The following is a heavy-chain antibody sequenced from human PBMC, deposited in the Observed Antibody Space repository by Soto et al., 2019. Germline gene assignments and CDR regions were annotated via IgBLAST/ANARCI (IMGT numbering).Heavy chain of an antibody. Sequence: RSETLSLTCSVSGASIYNGGYFWSWIRQSPGKGLEWIGYIHNSGSTNNNPSLKSRVTTSPDTSKNQFSLKLSSVTAADTAIYYCARRSSGWYFDYWGQGTLVTVS. D-gene: IGHD6-19*01. CDR1: GASIYNGGYF. CDR2: IHNSGST. V-gene: IGHV4-61*08. J-gene: IGHJ4*02. CDR3: ARRSSGWYFDY.